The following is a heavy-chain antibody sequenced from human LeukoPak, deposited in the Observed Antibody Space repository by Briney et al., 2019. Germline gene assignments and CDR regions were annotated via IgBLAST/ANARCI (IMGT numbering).Heavy chain of an antibody. D-gene: IGHD3-10*01. CDR3: VRDPRFSENFDY. V-gene: IGHV3-74*01. CDR1: GFTFSSYW. CDR2: INSDGSNP. Sequence: GGSLRLSCAASGFTFSSYWMHWVRQAPGKGLVWVSRINSDGSNPNYADSVKGRFTISRDNAKNTLYLQMNSLRAEDTAVYYCVRDPRFSENFDYWGQGTLVTVSS. J-gene: IGHJ4*02.